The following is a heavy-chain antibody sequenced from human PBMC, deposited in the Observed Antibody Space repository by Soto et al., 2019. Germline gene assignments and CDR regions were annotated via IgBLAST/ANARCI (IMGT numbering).Heavy chain of an antibody. CDR1: GYTLTELS. Sequence: QVQLVQSGAEVKKPGASVKVSCKVSGYTLTELSMHWVRQAPGKGLEWMGGFDPEDGETIYAQKFQGRVTMTEDTSTDTAYMELSSLRSEDTAVYYCASTKYYYDSSGEHPEIPQSYYFDYWGQGTLVTVSS. V-gene: IGHV1-24*01. CDR2: FDPEDGET. CDR3: ASTKYYYDSSGEHPEIPQSYYFDY. D-gene: IGHD3-22*01. J-gene: IGHJ4*02.